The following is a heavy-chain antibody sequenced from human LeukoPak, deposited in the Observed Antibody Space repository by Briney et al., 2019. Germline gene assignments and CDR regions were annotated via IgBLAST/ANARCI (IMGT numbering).Heavy chain of an antibody. CDR3: ARVYYYGSGSYSLTPSLYYYYYYMDV. CDR2: ISAYNGNT. Sequence: ASVKVSCKASGYTFTSYGISWVRQAPGQGLEWMGRISAYNGNTNYAQKLQGRVTMTTDTSTSTAYMELRSLRSDDTAVYYCARVYYYGSGSYSLTPSLYYYYYYMDVWGKGTTVTVSS. D-gene: IGHD3-10*01. V-gene: IGHV1-18*01. CDR1: GYTFTSYG. J-gene: IGHJ6*03.